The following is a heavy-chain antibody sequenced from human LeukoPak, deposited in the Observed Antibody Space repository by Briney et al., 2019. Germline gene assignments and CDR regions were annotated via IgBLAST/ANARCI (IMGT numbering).Heavy chain of an antibody. V-gene: IGHV3-48*03. D-gene: IGHD3-10*02. CDR3: AELGITMIGGV. CDR2: ISSSGSTI. J-gene: IGHJ6*04. Sequence: GGSLRLSRADSVVTLSIYETNWVRQAPGKGLEWVSYISSSGSTIYYADSVKGRFTISRDNAKNSLYLQMNSLRAEDTAVYYCAELGITMIGGVWGKGTTVTISS. CDR1: VVTLSIYE.